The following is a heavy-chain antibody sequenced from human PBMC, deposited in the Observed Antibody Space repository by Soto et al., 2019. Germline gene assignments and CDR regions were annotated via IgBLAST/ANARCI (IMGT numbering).Heavy chain of an antibody. Sequence: LRLSCAASGFTFSSYAMSWVRQAPGKGLEWVSAISGSGGSTYYADSVKGRFTISRDNSKNTLYLQMNSLRAEDTAVYYCAKGGVVVVAATFDYWGQGTLVTVSS. D-gene: IGHD2-15*01. CDR3: AKGGVVVVAATFDY. J-gene: IGHJ4*02. V-gene: IGHV3-23*01. CDR2: ISGSGGST. CDR1: GFTFSSYA.